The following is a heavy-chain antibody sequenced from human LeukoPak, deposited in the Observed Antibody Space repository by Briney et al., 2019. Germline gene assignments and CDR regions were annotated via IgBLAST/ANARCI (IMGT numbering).Heavy chain of an antibody. V-gene: IGHV3-23*01. Sequence: GGSLRLSCAASGFTFSSYAMSWVRQAPGKGLEWVSAISGSGGSTYYADSVKGRFTISRDNSKNTLYLQMNGLRAEDTAVYCCAKSHGYCSSTSCFFYDYWGQGTLVTVSS. CDR2: ISGSGGST. J-gene: IGHJ4*02. CDR3: AKSHGYCSSTSCFFYDY. D-gene: IGHD2-2*03. CDR1: GFTFSSYA.